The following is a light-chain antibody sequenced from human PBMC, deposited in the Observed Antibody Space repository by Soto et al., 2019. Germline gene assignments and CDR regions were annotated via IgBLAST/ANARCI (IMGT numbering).Light chain of an antibody. V-gene: IGKV1-5*03. J-gene: IGKJ1*01. CDR1: QSISSW. Sequence: DIQMTQSPSTLSASVGDRVTITCRASQSISSWLAWYQQKPGKAPKILIYKASSLESGVPSRFSGSGSGTEFPLTISSLQPDDFATYYCQQYSSYWTFGQGTKVEIK. CDR2: KAS. CDR3: QQYSSYWT.